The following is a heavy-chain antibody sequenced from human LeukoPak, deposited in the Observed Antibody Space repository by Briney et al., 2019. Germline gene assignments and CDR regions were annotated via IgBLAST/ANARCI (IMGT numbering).Heavy chain of an antibody. CDR2: INPNSGGT. Sequence: APVKVSCKASGYTFTGYYMHWVRQAPGQGLEWMGRINPNSGGTNYAQKFQGRVTMTRDTSISTAYMELSRLRSDDTAVYYCARVTSSWAGFDYWGQGTLVAVSS. CDR1: GYTFTGYY. J-gene: IGHJ4*02. V-gene: IGHV1-2*06. D-gene: IGHD6-13*01. CDR3: ARVTSSWAGFDY.